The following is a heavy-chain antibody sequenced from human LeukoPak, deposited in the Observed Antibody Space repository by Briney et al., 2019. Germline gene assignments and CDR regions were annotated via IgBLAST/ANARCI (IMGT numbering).Heavy chain of an antibody. CDR2: IRQDGGAK. Sequence: GGSLRLSCVASEFTFNRHWMGWVRQAPGKGLEWVATIRQDGGAKYYLDSVKGRFIISRDNAKNSLSLQMDSLRLEDTAVYYCARLSGESTIYDYWGQGTLVTVSS. V-gene: IGHV3-7*01. CDR3: ARLSGESTIYDY. D-gene: IGHD5/OR15-5a*01. CDR1: EFTFNRHW. J-gene: IGHJ4*02.